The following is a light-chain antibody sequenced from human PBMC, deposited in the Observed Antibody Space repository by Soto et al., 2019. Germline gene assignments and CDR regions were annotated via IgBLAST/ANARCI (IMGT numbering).Light chain of an antibody. J-gene: IGLJ2*01. CDR2: SNN. V-gene: IGLV1-44*01. CDR3: AAWDDSLNGVV. Sequence: QSVLTRPPSASGTPGQRVTISCSGSSSNIGSNTVNWYQQLPGTAPKLLIYSNNQRPSGVPDRFSGSKSGTSASLAISGLQSEDEADYYCAAWDDSLNGVVFGVGTTVTVL. CDR1: SSNIGSNT.